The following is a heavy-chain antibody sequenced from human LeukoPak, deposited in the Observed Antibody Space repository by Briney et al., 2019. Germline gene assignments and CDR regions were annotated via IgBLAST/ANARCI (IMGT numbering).Heavy chain of an antibody. Sequence: GASVTVSCTASGGTFSSYAISWVRQAPGQGLEWMGGIIPIFGTANYAQKFQGRVTITADESTSTAYMELSSLRSEDTAVYYCARESHLGVRGFDYWGQGTLVTVSS. V-gene: IGHV1-69*13. D-gene: IGHD3-10*01. CDR1: GGTFSSYA. J-gene: IGHJ4*02. CDR3: ARESHLGVRGFDY. CDR2: IIPIFGTA.